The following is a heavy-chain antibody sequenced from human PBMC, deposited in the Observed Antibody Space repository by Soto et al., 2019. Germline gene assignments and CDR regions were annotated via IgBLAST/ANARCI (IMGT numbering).Heavy chain of an antibody. Sequence: GESMKISCKGSGYSFTIYWISWVRQMPGKGLEWMGRIDPSDSYTNYSPSFQGHVTISADKSISTAYLQWSSLKASDTAMYYCARFRTYYDSSGFAFDIWGQGTMVTRLL. D-gene: IGHD3-22*01. CDR3: ARFRTYYDSSGFAFDI. CDR1: GYSFTIYW. J-gene: IGHJ3*02. V-gene: IGHV5-10-1*01. CDR2: IDPSDSYT.